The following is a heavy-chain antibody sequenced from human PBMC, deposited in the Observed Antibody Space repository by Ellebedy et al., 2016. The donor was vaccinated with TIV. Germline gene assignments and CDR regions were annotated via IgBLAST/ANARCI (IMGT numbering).Heavy chain of an antibody. CDR3: ASEGVEAAGSCDY. CDR2: ITRTSSYM. D-gene: IGHD6-13*01. V-gene: IGHV3-21*06. CDR1: GFTFSTYA. Sequence: GGSLRLXXAASGFTFSTYAMTWVRQAPGKGLEWVASITRTSSYMFYADSVKGRFTISRDNAESTLYLQMNSLRAEDTAVYYCASEGVEAAGSCDYWGQGTQVTVSS. J-gene: IGHJ4*02.